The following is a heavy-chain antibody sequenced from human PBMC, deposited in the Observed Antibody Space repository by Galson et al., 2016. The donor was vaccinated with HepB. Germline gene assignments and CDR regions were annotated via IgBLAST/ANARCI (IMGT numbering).Heavy chain of an antibody. D-gene: IGHD3-10*01. CDR1: GLTFSTYG. CDR3: AKGELQPPGSLYNDYYYMDV. Sequence: SLRLSCAASGLTFSTYGMSWVRQAPGKGLEWVSSVSGRGGGNYADSVKGRFTISRDNSEKTLYLHMNSLRVEDTALYYCAKGELQPPGSLYNDYYYMDVWGTGTTVTVSS. CDR2: VSGRGGG. V-gene: IGHV3-23*01. J-gene: IGHJ6*03.